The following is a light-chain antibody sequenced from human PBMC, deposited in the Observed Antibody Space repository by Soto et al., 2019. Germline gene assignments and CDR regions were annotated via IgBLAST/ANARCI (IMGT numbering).Light chain of an antibody. V-gene: IGKV3-20*01. CDR3: QRYGRSQWT. CDR2: GSS. J-gene: IGKJ1*01. CDR1: QSVSSY. Sequence: ENFFTQSPTPPSLSPGEKAPLSCRASQSVSSYLAWYQQKPGQAPRLLIYGSSTRAPGTPDRFSASGSGTGFTLTINTLEPEDFAVYFCQRYGRSQWTFGQGTKVDIK.